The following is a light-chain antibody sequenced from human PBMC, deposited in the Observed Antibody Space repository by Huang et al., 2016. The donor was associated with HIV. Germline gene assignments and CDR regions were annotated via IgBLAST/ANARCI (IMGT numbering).Light chain of an antibody. Sequence: ESILTQSPATLSLSPGERATLSCRASQNVGSHLAWYQQKPGQAPSLLIYDASNRATGIPARFSGSGSGTDFTLTISSLEPEDFAVYFCQQRGNSFGPGTKVDVK. CDR3: QQRGNS. V-gene: IGKV3-11*01. CDR1: QNVGSH. CDR2: DAS. J-gene: IGKJ3*01.